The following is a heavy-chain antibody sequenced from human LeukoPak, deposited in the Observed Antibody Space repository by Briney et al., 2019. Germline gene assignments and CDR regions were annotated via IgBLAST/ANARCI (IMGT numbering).Heavy chain of an antibody. Sequence: PGGSLRLSCAASGFTFSSYAMSGVRQAPGKGLEWVSAISGSGGSTYYADSVKGRFTISRDNSKNTLYLQMNSLRAEDTAVYYCANANYDSSGYYMPLDYWGQGTLVTVSS. CDR3: ANANYDSSGYYMPLDY. CDR1: GFTFSSYA. D-gene: IGHD3-22*01. CDR2: ISGSGGST. J-gene: IGHJ4*02. V-gene: IGHV3-23*01.